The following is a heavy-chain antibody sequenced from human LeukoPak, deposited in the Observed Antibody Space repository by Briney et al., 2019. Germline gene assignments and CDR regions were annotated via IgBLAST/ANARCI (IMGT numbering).Heavy chain of an antibody. CDR1: GGSISSYY. Sequence: SETLSLTCTVSGGSISSYYWSWIRQPPGKGLEWMGYIYYSGSTNYNPSLKSRVTISVDTSKNQFSLKLSSVTAADTAVYYCAREAAAGTVDYWGQGTLVTVSS. J-gene: IGHJ4*02. CDR2: IYYSGST. CDR3: AREAAAGTVDY. V-gene: IGHV4-59*01. D-gene: IGHD6-13*01.